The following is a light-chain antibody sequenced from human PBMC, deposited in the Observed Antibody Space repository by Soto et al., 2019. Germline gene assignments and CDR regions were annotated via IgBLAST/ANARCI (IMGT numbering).Light chain of an antibody. CDR3: EQYYDTPLT. Sequence: DIVVTQSPDSLAASLGERATINCQSSQSLFYSSDNKNYLRWYQQKPGQPPKLLISFASTRESRVPDRFSGAGSGTDFTLTISSLQAEDVAGYYCEQYYDTPLTFGGGTKVEIK. CDR2: FAS. V-gene: IGKV4-1*01. J-gene: IGKJ4*02. CDR1: QSLFYSSDNKNY.